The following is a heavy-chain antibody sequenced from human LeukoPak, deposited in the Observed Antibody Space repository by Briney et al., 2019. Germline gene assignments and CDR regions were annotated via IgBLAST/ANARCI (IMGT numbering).Heavy chain of an antibody. Sequence: GGSLRLSCAASGFTFSSYSLNWVRQAPGKGLEWVSSISSSSSYIYYAGSVKGRFTISRDNAKNSLYLQMNSLRAEDTAVYYCAREDIVVVPAAPYFDYWGQGTLVTVSS. CDR1: GFTFSSYS. V-gene: IGHV3-21*01. D-gene: IGHD2-2*01. CDR2: ISSSSSYI. CDR3: AREDIVVVPAAPYFDY. J-gene: IGHJ4*02.